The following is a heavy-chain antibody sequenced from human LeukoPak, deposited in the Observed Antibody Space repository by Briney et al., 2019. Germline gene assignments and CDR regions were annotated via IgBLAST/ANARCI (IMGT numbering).Heavy chain of an antibody. D-gene: IGHD2-15*01. CDR1: GGSISSSNW. Sequence: SETLSLTCAVSGGSISSSNWWSWVRQPPGKGLEWIGEIYHSGSTNYNPSLKSRVTISVDKSKNQFSLKLSSVTAADTAVYYCARGYHCSGGSCYYFDYWGQGTLVTVSS. CDR3: ARGYHCSGGSCYYFDY. J-gene: IGHJ4*02. V-gene: IGHV4-4*02. CDR2: IYHSGST.